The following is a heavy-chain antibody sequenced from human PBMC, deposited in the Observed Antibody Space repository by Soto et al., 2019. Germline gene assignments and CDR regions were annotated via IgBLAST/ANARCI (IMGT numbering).Heavy chain of an antibody. CDR3: ARGVLEWLLRHSYYYYMDV. D-gene: IGHD3-3*01. CDR1: GDSISSSY. Sequence: QVQLQESGPGLVKPSETLSLTCTVSGDSISSSYWNWIRQAPGKGLEWIGYIDDTGSTNYNPSLKSRVTLSVDPSNNQYSLKLSSVTAADTAVYYCARGVLEWLLRHSYYYYMDVWGKGTTVTVSS. J-gene: IGHJ6*03. CDR2: IDDTGST. V-gene: IGHV4-59*01.